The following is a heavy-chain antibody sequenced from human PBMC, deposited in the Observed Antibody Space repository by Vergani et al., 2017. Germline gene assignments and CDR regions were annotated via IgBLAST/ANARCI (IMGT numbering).Heavy chain of an antibody. V-gene: IGHV5-51*03. CDR1: GYSFTSYW. D-gene: IGHD2-2*01. CDR2: IYPGDSDT. Sequence: EVQLVQSGAEVKKPGESLKISCKGSGYSFTSYWIGWVRQMPGKGLEWMGIIYPGDSDTRYSPSFQGQVTISADKSLSTAYLQWSSLKASDTAMYYCARSGLWDQLLSPHMDVWGKGTTVTVSS. J-gene: IGHJ6*03. CDR3: ARSGLWDQLLSPHMDV.